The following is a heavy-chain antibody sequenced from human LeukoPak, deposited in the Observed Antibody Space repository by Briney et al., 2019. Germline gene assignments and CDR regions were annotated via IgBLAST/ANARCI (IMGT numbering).Heavy chain of an antibody. V-gene: IGHV5-51*01. CDR1: GYSFSNYW. D-gene: IGHD4-17*01. J-gene: IGHJ4*02. CDR3: ARQYGRPFDY. Sequence: GESLTISCKGSGYSFSNYWIGWVRQMPGKGLEWMGIIFPGDSDTRYSPSFQGQVTISVDESINTAYLQWSSLEASDTAMYYCARQYGRPFDYWGQGTLVTVSS. CDR2: IFPGDSDT.